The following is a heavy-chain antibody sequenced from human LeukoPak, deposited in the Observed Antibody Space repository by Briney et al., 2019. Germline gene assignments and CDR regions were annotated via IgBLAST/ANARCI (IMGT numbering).Heavy chain of an antibody. CDR3: ARDSGAGAAGTSYFDY. CDR2: NFYSGGT. D-gene: IGHD6-13*01. V-gene: IGHV4-59*02. CDR1: GGSVTSYY. J-gene: IGHJ4*02. Sequence: SETLSLTCTVSGGSVTSYYWSWIRQPPGKGLEWIGYNFYSGGTNYNPSLKSRATTSLDTSKNQFSLKLSSVTAADTAVYYCARDSGAGAAGTSYFDYWGQGTLVTVSS.